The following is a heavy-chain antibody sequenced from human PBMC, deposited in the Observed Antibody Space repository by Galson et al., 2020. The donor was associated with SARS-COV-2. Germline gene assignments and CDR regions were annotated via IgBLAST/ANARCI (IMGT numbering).Heavy chain of an antibody. CDR3: ARGNGISCPDGY. CDR2: ISYDGSNK. V-gene: IGHV3-30-3*01. J-gene: IGHJ4*02. Sequence: GGSLRLSCAASGFTFSSYAMHWVRQAPGKGLEWVAVISYDGSNKYYADSVKGRFTISRDNSKNTLYLQMNSLRAEDTAVYYCARGNGISCPDGYWGQGTLVTVSS. D-gene: IGHD2-2*01. CDR1: GFTFSSYA.